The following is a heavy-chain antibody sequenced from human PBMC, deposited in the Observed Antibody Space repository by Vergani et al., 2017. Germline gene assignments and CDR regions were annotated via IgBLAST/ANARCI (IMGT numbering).Heavy chain of an antibody. CDR2: IYYSGST. D-gene: IGHD3-9*01. CDR3: ARSPQNFDWLKTPYYFDY. Sequence: QLQLPESGPGLVKPSETLSLTCTVSGGSISSSSYYWGWIRQPPGKGLEWIGSIYYSGSTNYNPSLKSRVTISVDTSKNQFSLKLSSVTAADTAVYYCARSPQNFDWLKTPYYFDYWGQGTLVTVSS. CDR1: GGSISSSSYY. J-gene: IGHJ4*02. V-gene: IGHV4-39*07.